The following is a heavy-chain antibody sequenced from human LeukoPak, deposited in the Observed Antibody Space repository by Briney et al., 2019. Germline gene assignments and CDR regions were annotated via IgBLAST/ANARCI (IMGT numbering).Heavy chain of an antibody. CDR1: GFTFSSYG. V-gene: IGHV3-23*01. CDR2: ISGSGGST. Sequence: GGTLRLSCAASGFTFSSYGMSWVRQAPGKGLEWVSAISGSGGSTYYADSVKGRFSISRDNSKNTLYLQMNSLRAEDTAVYYCSKVSGYSSNDAFDIWGQGTMVTVSS. D-gene: IGHD5-18*01. CDR3: SKVSGYSSNDAFDI. J-gene: IGHJ3*02.